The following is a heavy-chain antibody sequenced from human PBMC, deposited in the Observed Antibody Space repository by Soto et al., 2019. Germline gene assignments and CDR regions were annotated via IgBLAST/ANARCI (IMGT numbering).Heavy chain of an antibody. J-gene: IGHJ3*02. Sequence: GGSLRLSCARSVYNFGGFWMHWVRQAPGKGLVWVSRIDNGGTNTVYADAVKGRFTISRDNAKNTLYLQMNSLRAEDTAVYYCAKDRGRPYAFNIWGQGTMVTVSS. CDR3: AKDRGRPYAFNI. D-gene: IGHD3-10*01. CDR2: IDNGGTNT. V-gene: IGHV3-74*01. CDR1: VYNFGGFW.